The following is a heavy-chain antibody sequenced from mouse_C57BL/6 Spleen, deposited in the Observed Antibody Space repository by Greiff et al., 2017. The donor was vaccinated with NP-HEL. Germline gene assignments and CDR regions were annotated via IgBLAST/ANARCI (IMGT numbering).Heavy chain of an antibody. V-gene: IGHV1-82*01. CDR3: AREDGNYDWYFDV. D-gene: IGHD2-1*01. CDR2: IYPGDGDT. CDR1: GYAFSSSW. Sequence: QVQLQQSGPELVKPGASVKISCKASGYAFSSSWMNWVKQRPGKGLEWIGRIYPGDGDTNYNGKFKGKATLTADKSSSTAYMQLSSLTSEDSAVYFCAREDGNYDWYFDVWGTGTTVTVSS. J-gene: IGHJ1*03.